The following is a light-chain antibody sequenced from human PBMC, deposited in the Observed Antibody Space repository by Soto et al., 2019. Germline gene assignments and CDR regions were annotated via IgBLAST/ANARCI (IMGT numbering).Light chain of an antibody. V-gene: IGLV2-14*01. CDR1: SSDIGAYDY. CDR3: SSYTAISTLDIV. J-gene: IGLJ2*01. Sequence: QSALTQPASVSGSPGQSITISCSGTSSDIGAYDYVSWYQQHPGRAPKLIIYEVSRRPSGVSSRFSASKSGSTASLTISGLQGEDEADYYCSSYTAISTLDIVFGGGTKLTVL. CDR2: EVS.